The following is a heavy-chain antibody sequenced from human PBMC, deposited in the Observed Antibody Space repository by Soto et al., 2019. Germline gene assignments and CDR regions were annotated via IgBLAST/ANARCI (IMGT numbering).Heavy chain of an antibody. Sequence: GGSLRLSCAASGFTFSNYGMHWFRQAPGKGLEWVAIIWHDGNNKYYADSVRGRFIISRDNSKNRLYLQMNSLRAEDTAVYYCASDLVGASDSYGLDVWGQGTPVTV. J-gene: IGHJ6*02. V-gene: IGHV3-33*01. CDR3: ASDLVGASDSYGLDV. CDR2: IWHDGNNK. CDR1: GFTFSNYG. D-gene: IGHD1-26*01.